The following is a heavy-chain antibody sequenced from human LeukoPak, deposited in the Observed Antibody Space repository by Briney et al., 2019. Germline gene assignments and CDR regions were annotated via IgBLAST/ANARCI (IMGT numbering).Heavy chain of an antibody. Sequence: GESLKISCKGSGYNFTNSWVAWVRQMPGKGLEWMGVIFPADSDTTYSPSFQGQVTISADKSIDTAYLQWSTLKASDTAMYYCARHGGRSGYQIAFDIWGQGTLVTVFS. CDR3: ARHGGRSGYQIAFDI. J-gene: IGHJ3*02. V-gene: IGHV5-51*01. D-gene: IGHD3-22*01. CDR1: GYNFTNSW. CDR2: IFPADSDT.